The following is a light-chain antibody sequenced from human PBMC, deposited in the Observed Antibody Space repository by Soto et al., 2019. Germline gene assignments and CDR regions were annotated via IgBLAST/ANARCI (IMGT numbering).Light chain of an antibody. CDR3: RQYNNWPRAT. V-gene: IGKV3-15*01. Sequence: EIAMTQSPDTLSVSPGEGATLSCRVSQSIRSNLAWYQQRPGQAPRLLMYGASTRADSIPPRFTGSGSGTEFTLTISSLQSEDFAIYHCRQYNNWPRATFGGGTKVDIK. CDR2: GAS. CDR1: QSIRSN. J-gene: IGKJ4*01.